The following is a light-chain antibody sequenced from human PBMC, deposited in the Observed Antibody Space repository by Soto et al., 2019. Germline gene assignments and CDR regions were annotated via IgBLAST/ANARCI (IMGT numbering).Light chain of an antibody. V-gene: IGKV1-5*03. CDR3: QRYNTYPLT. J-gene: IGKJ4*01. CDR1: QSISSW. CDR2: KAS. Sequence: DIQMTQSPSTLSASVGDSVTITCRASQSISSWLAWYQQKPGKAPKLLIYKASSLESGVPSRFSGSGSGTEFTLTISSLQPDDFATYYCQRYNTYPLTFGEGTKVEIK.